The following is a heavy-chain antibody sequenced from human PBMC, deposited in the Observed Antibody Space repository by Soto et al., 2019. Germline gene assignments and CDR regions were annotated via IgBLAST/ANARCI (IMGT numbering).Heavy chain of an antibody. CDR1: GFTFSTTG. Sequence: QVHQVESGGGVVQPGRSLRLSCAASGFTFSTTGMHWVRQAPGKGLEWVAMISHDGGEKFYTDSVKGRFTISRDTSKNTLYLQMDSLRPEDTVIYHCAKDLYGAGWYNYFDPWGQGTLVTVSS. V-gene: IGHV3-30*18. J-gene: IGHJ5*02. CDR2: ISHDGGEK. D-gene: IGHD6-19*01. CDR3: AKDLYGAGWYNYFDP.